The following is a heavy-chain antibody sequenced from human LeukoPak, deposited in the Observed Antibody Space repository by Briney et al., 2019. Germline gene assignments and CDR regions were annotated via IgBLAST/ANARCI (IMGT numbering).Heavy chain of an antibody. CDR2: IIPILGIA. CDR1: GGTFSSYA. V-gene: IGHV1-69*04. J-gene: IGHJ6*02. D-gene: IGHD1-26*01. CDR3: ASVGAHNYDGIDV. Sequence: SVKVSCKASGGTFSSYAISWVRQAPGQGLEWMGRIIPILGIASYAQKFQGRVTSTADKSTSAAYMELSSLRSEDTAVYSCASVGAHNYDGIDVWGQGTTVTVSS.